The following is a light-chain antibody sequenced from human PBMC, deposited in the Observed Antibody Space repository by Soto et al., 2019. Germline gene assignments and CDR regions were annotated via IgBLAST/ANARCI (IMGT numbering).Light chain of an antibody. CDR2: EVS. CDR1: SSGVGGYNY. Sequence: QSALTQPASVSGSPGQTITISCTGTSSGVGGYNYVSWYQQHPGKAPKLMIYEVSTRPSGVSNRYSGSKSGNTASLTISGLQAADEADYYCSSYTSSSTPYVFGTGTKGTVL. CDR3: SSYTSSSTPYV. V-gene: IGLV2-14*01. J-gene: IGLJ1*01.